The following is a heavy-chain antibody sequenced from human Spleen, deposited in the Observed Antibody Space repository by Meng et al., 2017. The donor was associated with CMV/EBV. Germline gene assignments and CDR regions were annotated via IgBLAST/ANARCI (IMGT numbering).Heavy chain of an antibody. J-gene: IGHJ6*02. CDR3: AKDHFSSTSYYYGLDV. CDR2: ISWDGTSS. V-gene: IGHV3-43D*03. D-gene: IGHD6-19*01. Sequence: GGCLRLSCAASGFTFDDYAMYWDRQAPGKGLEWVSLISWDGTSSYYADSVKGRFTISRDNSENSLYLQMNSLKTEDTALYYCAKDHFSSTSYYYGLDVWGQGTTVTVSS. CDR1: GFTFDDYA.